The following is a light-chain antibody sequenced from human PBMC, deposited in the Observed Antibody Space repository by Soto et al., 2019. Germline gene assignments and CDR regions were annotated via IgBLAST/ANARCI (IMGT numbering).Light chain of an antibody. CDR1: QSVGDTY. CDR2: STS. J-gene: IGKJ1*01. CDR3: QRYDSLRT. V-gene: IGKV3-20*01. Sequence: EIVLKQSPGTLSLSPGERATLSCRASQSVGDTYLAWYQQKPGQAPRLLMYSTSNRATGIPDRFSGSGSGTDFTLTITRLEAEDFAMYYCQRYDSLRTFGQGTKVDI.